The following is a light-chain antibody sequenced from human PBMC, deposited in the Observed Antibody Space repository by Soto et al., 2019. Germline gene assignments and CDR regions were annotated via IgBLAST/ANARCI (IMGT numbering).Light chain of an antibody. CDR1: QSVGSN. Sequence: EIVMTQSPATLSVSPGERATLSCRASQSVGSNLAWYQQKPGQAPRLLIYGASTRATGIPARFSGSGSGTELTPTISSLQSEDFAIYFCQQYNNWPPERTFGQGTKVEIK. J-gene: IGKJ1*01. V-gene: IGKV3-15*01. CDR2: GAS. CDR3: QQYNNWPPERT.